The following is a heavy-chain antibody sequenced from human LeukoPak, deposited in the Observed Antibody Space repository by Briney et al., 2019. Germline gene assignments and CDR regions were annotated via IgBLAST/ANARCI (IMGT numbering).Heavy chain of an antibody. CDR3: ARTSGSYLPFDY. CDR2: IIPIFGTA. Sequence: GASVKVSCKASGGTFSSYTISWVRQAPGQGLEWMGGIIPIFGTANYAQKFQGRVTITTDESTSTAYMELSSLRSEDTAVYYCARTSGSYLPFDYWGQGTLVTVSS. J-gene: IGHJ4*02. D-gene: IGHD1-26*01. V-gene: IGHV1-69*05. CDR1: GGTFSSYT.